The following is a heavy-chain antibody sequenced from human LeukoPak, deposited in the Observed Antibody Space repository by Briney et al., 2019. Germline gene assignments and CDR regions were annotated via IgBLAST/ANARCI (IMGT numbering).Heavy chain of an antibody. D-gene: IGHD1-26*01. CDR2: MSVYNGNT. CDR1: GYTFSSYG. V-gene: IGHV1-18*01. CDR3: ASTQNSGSYPFDY. Sequence: ASVKVSCKASGYTFSSYGISWVRQAPGQGLEWMGWMSVYNGNTNYAQKLQGRVTMSTDTSTSTAYMELRSLRSDDTAVYYCASTQNSGSYPFDYWGQGTLVTVSS. J-gene: IGHJ4*02.